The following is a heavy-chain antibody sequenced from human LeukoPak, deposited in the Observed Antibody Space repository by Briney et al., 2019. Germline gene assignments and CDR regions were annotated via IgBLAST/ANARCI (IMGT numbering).Heavy chain of an antibody. D-gene: IGHD3-22*01. CDR2: IHPKSGGA. Sequence: ASVKVSCKASGYTFTANYIHWVRQAPGQGLEWVGRIHPKSGGANYAQKFRDRVTLTRDTSINTAYMELRGLRSDDAAVYYCARAYYDSSGYFGWGTDYYYYYMDVWGEGTTVTISS. V-gene: IGHV1-2*06. CDR3: ARAYYDSSGYFGWGTDYYYYYMDV. CDR1: GYTFTANY. J-gene: IGHJ6*03.